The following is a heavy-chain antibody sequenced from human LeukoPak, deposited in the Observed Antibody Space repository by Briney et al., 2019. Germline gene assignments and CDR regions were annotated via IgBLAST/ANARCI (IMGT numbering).Heavy chain of an antibody. D-gene: IGHD2-15*01. CDR3: AKDNGVVVVAATPDY. J-gene: IGHJ4*02. CDR2: ISYDGSNK. V-gene: IGHV3-30*18. Sequence: GGSLRLSCAASGFTFSSYGMHWVRQAPGKGLEWVAVISYDGSNKYYADSVKGRFTISRDNSKNTLYLQMNSLRAEDTAVYYCAKDNGVVVVAATPDYWGRGTLVTVSS. CDR1: GFTFSSYG.